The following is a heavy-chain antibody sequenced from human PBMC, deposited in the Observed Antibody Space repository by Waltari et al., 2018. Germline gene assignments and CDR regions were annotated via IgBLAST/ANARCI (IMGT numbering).Heavy chain of an antibody. CDR2: IRASGSAA. CDR1: GFAFSSFE. CDR3: ARRGDL. V-gene: IGHV3-48*03. Sequence: EAQLVESGGGLVQPGGSLRLPCAASGFAFSSFEMNWVRQAPGKGLEWISYIRASGSAAFYADSVEGRFTTSRDNAKTSLFLQMNSLRVDDTAVYYCARRGDLWGQGTLVTVSS. J-gene: IGHJ5*02. D-gene: IGHD3-10*01.